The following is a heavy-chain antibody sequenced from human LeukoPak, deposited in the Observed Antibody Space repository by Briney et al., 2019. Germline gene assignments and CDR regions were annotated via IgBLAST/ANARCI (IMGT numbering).Heavy chain of an antibody. CDR3: ARAYYGDFFDY. J-gene: IGHJ4*02. D-gene: IGHD4-17*01. CDR1: GGAISNYY. Sequence: PSETLSLTCNVSGGAISNYYWSWIRQPPGEGLEWIGYINYSGSAFYNPSVKSRVTISVDTSKNQFSLKLNSVTAADTAVYYCARAYYGDFFDYWGKGTLVTVSS. CDR2: INYSGSA. V-gene: IGHV4-59*08.